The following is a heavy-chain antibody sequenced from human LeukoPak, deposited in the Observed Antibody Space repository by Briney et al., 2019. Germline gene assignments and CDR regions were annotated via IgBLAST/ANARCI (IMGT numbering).Heavy chain of an antibody. Sequence: GGSLILSCVTAGITCSGYEMSGARPAAGEGLEWVALIVSTGSPTHYADSVKGRFTISRDNANNSVYLGMNSLRDEDTAIYYCARTYSGRTRWFDPWGRGTLVTVSS. D-gene: IGHD1-26*01. CDR3: ARTYSGRTRWFDP. V-gene: IGHV3-48*03. CDR1: GITCSGYE. J-gene: IGHJ5*02. CDR2: IVSTGSPT.